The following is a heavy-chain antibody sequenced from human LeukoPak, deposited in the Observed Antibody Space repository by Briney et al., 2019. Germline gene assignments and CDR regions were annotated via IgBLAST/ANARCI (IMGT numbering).Heavy chain of an antibody. CDR1: GFTFSSYA. CDR2: ISYDGSNK. CDR3: ARGIAVAGPPFDY. Sequence: PGRSLRLSCAASGFTFSSYAMRWVRHAPGKGLEWVAVISYDGSNKYYADSVKGRFTISRDNSKNTLYLQMNNLRAEDTAVYYCARGIAVAGPPFDYWGQGTLVTVSS. V-gene: IGHV3-30-3*01. D-gene: IGHD6-19*01. J-gene: IGHJ4*02.